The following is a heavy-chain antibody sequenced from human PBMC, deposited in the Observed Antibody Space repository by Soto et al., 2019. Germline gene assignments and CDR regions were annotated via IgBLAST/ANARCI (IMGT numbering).Heavy chain of an antibody. CDR1: GFTFSNYA. J-gene: IGHJ4*02. D-gene: IGHD1-26*01. CDR2: LSDGGGST. V-gene: IGHV3-23*01. CDR3: AGWSGSGSH. Sequence: QTGGSLRLSCAASGFTFSNYAMSWVRQAPGKGLEWVSGLSDGGGSTFYADSVKGRFTISRDNAKNSLFLQMNSLRVDDTAVYYCAGWSGSGSHWGQGALVTVSS.